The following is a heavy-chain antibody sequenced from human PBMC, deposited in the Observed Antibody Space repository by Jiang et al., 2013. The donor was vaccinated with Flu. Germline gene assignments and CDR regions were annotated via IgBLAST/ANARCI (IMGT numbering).Heavy chain of an antibody. V-gene: IGHV1-46*01. CDR2: INPSGGST. Sequence: KASGYTFTSYYMHWVRQAPGQGLEWMGIINPSGGSTSYAQKFQGRVTMTRDTSTSTVYMELSSLRSEDTAVYYCARDTNDYGGNPWYFDLWGRGTLVTVSS. J-gene: IGHJ2*01. CDR3: ARDTNDYGGNPWYFDL. D-gene: IGHD4-23*01. CDR1: GYTFTSYY.